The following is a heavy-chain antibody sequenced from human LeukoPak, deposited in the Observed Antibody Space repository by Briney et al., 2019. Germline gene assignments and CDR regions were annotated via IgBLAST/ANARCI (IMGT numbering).Heavy chain of an antibody. Sequence: GGSLRLSCAASGFTFSSYWMSWVRQAPGKGLEWVANIKQDGSEKYYVDSVKGRFTISRDNAKNSLYLQMNSLRAEDTAVYYCARDPTQMVRGYYYYGMDVWGQGTTVTVSS. D-gene: IGHD3-10*01. V-gene: IGHV3-7*01. CDR3: ARDPTQMVRGYYYYGMDV. J-gene: IGHJ6*02. CDR2: IKQDGSEK. CDR1: GFTFSSYW.